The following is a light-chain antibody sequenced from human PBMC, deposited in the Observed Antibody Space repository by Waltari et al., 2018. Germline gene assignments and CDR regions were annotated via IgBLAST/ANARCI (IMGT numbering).Light chain of an antibody. V-gene: IGKV3-11*01. CDR2: DAS. CDR3: QQRST. CDR1: QSLTSY. J-gene: IGKJ2*01. Sequence: EIVLTQSPATLSLSPGERATLSCRASQSLTSYLAWYQQKPGQAPRPLIYDASNRATGIPARFSGSGSGTDFTLIISSLEPEDFGVYYCQQRSTFGQGTKLEIK.